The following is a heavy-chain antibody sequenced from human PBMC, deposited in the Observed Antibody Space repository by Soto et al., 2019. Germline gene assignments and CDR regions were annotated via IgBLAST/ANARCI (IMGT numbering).Heavy chain of an antibody. CDR3: ARLRGYSSSWNERYYYGMDV. J-gene: IGHJ6*02. V-gene: IGHV4-59*01. Sequence: TSETLSLTCTVSGGSISIYYWSWIRQPPGKGLEWIGYIYYSGSTNYNPSLKSRVTISVDTSKNQFSLKLSSVTAADTAVYYCARLRGYSSSWNERYYYGMDVCGQGTTVTVSS. CDR1: GGSISIYY. CDR2: IYYSGST. D-gene: IGHD6-13*01.